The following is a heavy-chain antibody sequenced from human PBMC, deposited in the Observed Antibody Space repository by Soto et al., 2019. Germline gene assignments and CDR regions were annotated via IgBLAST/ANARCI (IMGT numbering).Heavy chain of an antibody. J-gene: IGHJ6*02. CDR2: IYYSGST. CDR3: ARDYPSGQYYYGMDV. CDR1: GGSISSGTYY. V-gene: IGHV4-31*03. Sequence: QVQLQASGPGLVKPSQTLSLTCTVSGGSISSGTYYWSWIRQHPGKGLEWIGYIYYSGSTYYNPSLKSRVTISVVTSKNQFSLKLNSVTAADTAVYYCARDYPSGQYYYGMDVWGQGTTVTVSS.